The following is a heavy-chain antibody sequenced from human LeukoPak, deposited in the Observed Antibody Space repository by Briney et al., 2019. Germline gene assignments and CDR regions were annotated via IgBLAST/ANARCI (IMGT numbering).Heavy chain of an antibody. J-gene: IGHJ4*02. D-gene: IGHD3-22*01. Sequence: SQTLSLTCAISGDSFSSNSAAWNWIRQSPSRGLEWLGSTYYRSKLYNDYAVSVKSRVTINPDTSKNQFSLQLNSVTPEDTAVYYCARDRTHYYDSSGYYYGGFDYWGQGTLVTVSS. CDR1: GDSFSSNSAA. CDR2: TYYRSKLYN. CDR3: ARDRTHYYDSSGYYYGGFDY. V-gene: IGHV6-1*01.